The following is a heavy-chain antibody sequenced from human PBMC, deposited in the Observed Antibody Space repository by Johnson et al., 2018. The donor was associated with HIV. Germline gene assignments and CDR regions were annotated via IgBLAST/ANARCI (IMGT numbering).Heavy chain of an antibody. Sequence: QGQLVESGGGVVQPGRSLRLSCAASGFTFSSYAMHWVRQAPGKGLEWVAFIRYDGSNKYYADSVKGRFTISRDNSKNTLYLHMNSLRAEDSAVYYCARDRAPFYSSSSTPFDVFDIWGQGTMVTVSS. CDR3: ARDRAPFYSSSSTPFDVFDI. V-gene: IGHV3-30*02. CDR2: IRYDGSNK. CDR1: GFTFSSYA. J-gene: IGHJ3*02. D-gene: IGHD6-6*01.